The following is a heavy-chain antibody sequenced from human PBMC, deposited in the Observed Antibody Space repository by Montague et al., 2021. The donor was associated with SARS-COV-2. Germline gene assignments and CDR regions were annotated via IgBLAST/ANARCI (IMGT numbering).Heavy chain of an antibody. CDR3: VATYNGNWYYFDY. D-gene: IGHD6-13*01. J-gene: IGHJ4*02. CDR1: GGSFSSGDSY. CDR2: LHYAGSA. Sequence: SQTRSLTCSVSGGSFSSGDSYWGWLRQAPGKGLEWIGDLHYAGSAYYNPSLRSRVTISADTSKNQSSLKLNSVTAADTAVYYCVATYNGNWYYFDYWGQGTLVTVSS. V-gene: IGHV4-39*01.